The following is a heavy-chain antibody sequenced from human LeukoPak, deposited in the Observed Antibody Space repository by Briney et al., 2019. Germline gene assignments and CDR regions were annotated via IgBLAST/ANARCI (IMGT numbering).Heavy chain of an antibody. CDR3: ARAHRGDPFDY. CDR2: IWYDGSNK. J-gene: IGHJ4*02. Sequence: GRSLRLSCAASGFTFSSYGMHWVRQAPGKGLEWVAVIWYDGSNKYYADSVKGRFTISRDNSKNTLYLQMNSLRAEGTAVYYCARAHRGDPFDYWGQGTLVTVSS. D-gene: IGHD4-17*01. CDR1: GFTFSSYG. V-gene: IGHV3-33*01.